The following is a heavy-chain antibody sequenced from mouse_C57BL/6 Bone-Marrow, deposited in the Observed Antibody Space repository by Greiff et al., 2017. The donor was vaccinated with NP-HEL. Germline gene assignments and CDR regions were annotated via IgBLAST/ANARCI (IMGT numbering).Heavy chain of an antibody. CDR3: ARREYGSSPMGY. CDR1: GYTFTSYW. D-gene: IGHD1-1*01. V-gene: IGHV1-59*01. CDR2: IDPSDSYT. Sequence: QVQLQQPGAELVRPGTSVKLSCKASGYTFTSYWMHWVKQRPGQGLEWIGVIDPSDSYTNYNQKFKGKATLTVDTSSSTAYMQLSSLTSEDSAVYYCARREYGSSPMGYWGQGTSVTVSS. J-gene: IGHJ4*01.